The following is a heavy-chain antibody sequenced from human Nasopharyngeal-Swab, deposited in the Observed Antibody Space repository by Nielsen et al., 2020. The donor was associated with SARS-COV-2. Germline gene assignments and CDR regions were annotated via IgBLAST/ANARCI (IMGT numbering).Heavy chain of an antibody. CDR1: GGTFSSYA. J-gene: IGHJ4*02. Sequence: SVKVSCKASGGTFSSYAISWVRQAPGQGLEWMGGIIPIFGTANYAQKFQGRVTITADKSTSTAYMELSSLRSEDTAVYYCANTRGYSYGYAYWGQGTLVTVSS. D-gene: IGHD5-18*01. CDR2: IIPIFGTA. CDR3: ANTRGYSYGYAY. V-gene: IGHV1-69*06.